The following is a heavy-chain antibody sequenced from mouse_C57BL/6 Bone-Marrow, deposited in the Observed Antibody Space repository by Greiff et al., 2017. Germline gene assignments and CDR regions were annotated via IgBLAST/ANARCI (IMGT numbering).Heavy chain of an antibody. Sequence: VQLQQSGPELVKPGASVKISCKASGYTFTDYYMNLVKQSHGKSLEWIGDINPNNGGTSYNQKFKGKATLTVDKSSSTAYMELRSLTSEDSAVYYCARYDGYYWYFDVWGTGTTVTVSS. V-gene: IGHV1-26*01. J-gene: IGHJ1*03. CDR1: GYTFTDYY. D-gene: IGHD2-3*01. CDR3: ARYDGYYWYFDV. CDR2: INPNNGGT.